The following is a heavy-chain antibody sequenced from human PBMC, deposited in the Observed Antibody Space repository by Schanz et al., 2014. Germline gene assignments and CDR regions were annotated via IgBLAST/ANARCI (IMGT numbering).Heavy chain of an antibody. D-gene: IGHD6-13*01. CDR1: GYSFTTYG. Sequence: QVQLVQSAPEVKKPGASVKVSCKASGYSFTTYGLNWVRQAPGQGPEWMGIINPSGGSTSYAQKFQGRVTMTRDTSTSTVYMELSSLRSEDTAVYYCARDGEAAAGCDYWGQGTPVTVSS. CDR3: ARDGEAAAGCDY. J-gene: IGHJ4*02. CDR2: INPSGGST. V-gene: IGHV1-46*03.